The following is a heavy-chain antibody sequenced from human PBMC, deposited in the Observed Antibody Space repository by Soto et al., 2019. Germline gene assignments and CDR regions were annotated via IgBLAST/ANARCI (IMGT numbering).Heavy chain of an antibody. D-gene: IGHD3-10*01. Sequence: PSLPKCLTKSVFGGNIVGRGCRWSLIRQPPGKGLEWIGYIYYSGSTNYNPSLKSRVTISLDTSKNQFSLKLSSVTAADTAVYYCARAQGSGFLVSWGQGTLVTVSS. J-gene: IGHJ4*02. CDR1: GGNIVGRGCR. CDR2: IYYSGST. V-gene: IGHV4-30-4*08. CDR3: ARAQGSGFLVS.